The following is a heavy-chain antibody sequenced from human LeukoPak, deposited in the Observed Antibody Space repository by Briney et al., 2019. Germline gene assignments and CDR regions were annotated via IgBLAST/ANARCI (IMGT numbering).Heavy chain of an antibody. J-gene: IGHJ4*02. CDR1: GFTFSSYA. Sequence: GVSLRLSCAASGFTFSSYAMSWVRQAPGKGLEWVSAISGSGGSTYYADSVKGRFTISRDNSKNTLYLQMNSLRAEDTAVYYCAKGGCSGGSCYYPYYFDYWGQGTLVTVSS. CDR2: ISGSGGST. CDR3: AKGGCSGGSCYYPYYFDY. D-gene: IGHD2-15*01. V-gene: IGHV3-23*01.